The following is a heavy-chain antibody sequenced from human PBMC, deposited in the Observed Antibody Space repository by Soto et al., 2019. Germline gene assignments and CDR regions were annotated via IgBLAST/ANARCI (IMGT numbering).Heavy chain of an antibody. V-gene: IGHV3-21*01. D-gene: IGHD1-1*01. CDR2: ITTTSRYI. CDR1: GFTFSTYD. CDR3: VRSGTAPRLRHNWFGP. Sequence: EVQLVESGGGLVKPGGSLRLSCAASGFTFSTYDMNWVRQAPGKGLEWVSSITTTSRYIYYGDSVRGRFTISRDNARNSLFLQMNGLKAEDTAGYYCVRSGTAPRLRHNWFGPWGQGTLVTVFS. J-gene: IGHJ5*02.